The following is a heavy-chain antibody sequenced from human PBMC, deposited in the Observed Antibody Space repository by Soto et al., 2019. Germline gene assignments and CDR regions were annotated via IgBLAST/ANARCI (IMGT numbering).Heavy chain of an antibody. CDR3: AKDLNPEYYFDY. V-gene: IGHV3-30*18. J-gene: IGHJ4*02. CDR1: GFTFSSYG. Sequence: GGSLRLSCAASGFTFSSYGMHWVRQAPGKGLEWVAVISYDGSNKYYADSVKGRFTISRDNSKNTLYLQMNSLRAEDTAVYYCAKDLNPEYYFDYWGQGTLVTVSS. CDR2: ISYDGSNK.